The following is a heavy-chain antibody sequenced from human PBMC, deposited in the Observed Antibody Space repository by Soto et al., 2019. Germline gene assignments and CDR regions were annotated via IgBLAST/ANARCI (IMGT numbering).Heavy chain of an antibody. CDR2: ISPMFGAA. CDR3: AREVQVHTPAFVY. J-gene: IGHJ4*02. CDR1: GGTFNTYA. D-gene: IGHD3-10*01. V-gene: IGHV1-69*19. Sequence: QVPLVQSGAEMKKPGSSVKVSCQSSGGTFNTYAMNWVRQAPGQGPEWMGDISPMFGAANYAPKFQGRVTITEAESTGTSYMQLSRLTSEATALYFCAREVQVHTPAFVYWGQGPWSPSLQ.